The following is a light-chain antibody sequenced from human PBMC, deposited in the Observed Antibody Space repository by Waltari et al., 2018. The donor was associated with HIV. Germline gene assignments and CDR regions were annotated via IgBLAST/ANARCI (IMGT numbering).Light chain of an antibody. V-gene: IGLV2-14*01. Sequence: QSALTQPASVSGSPGKSITISCTGTSSDVGGYNSVSWYQQNPGKAPKLMIYDVSNRPSGVSNRFSGSKSGNTASLTISGLQAEDEADYYCSSYTSSSTRVFGTGTKVTVL. CDR3: SSYTSSSTRV. CDR2: DVS. CDR1: SSDVGGYNS. J-gene: IGLJ1*01.